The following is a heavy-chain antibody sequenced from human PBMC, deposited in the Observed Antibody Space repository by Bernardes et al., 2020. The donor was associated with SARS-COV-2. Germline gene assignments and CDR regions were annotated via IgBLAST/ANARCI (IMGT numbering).Heavy chain of an antibody. CDR2: IHYSGST. V-gene: IGHV4-39*02. J-gene: IGHJ3*02. CDR3: AREGPTSRYHSSYYGAFNI. D-gene: IGHD6-13*01. CDR1: GDSISSSNYC. Sequence: SETLSLTCTVSGDSISSSNYCWGWIRQPPGKGLEWIGNIHYSGSTYYTPSLQSRVTISVDTSKNQFSLRLSSVTAADTAVYYCAREGPTSRYHSSYYGAFNIWGQGTMVTVSS.